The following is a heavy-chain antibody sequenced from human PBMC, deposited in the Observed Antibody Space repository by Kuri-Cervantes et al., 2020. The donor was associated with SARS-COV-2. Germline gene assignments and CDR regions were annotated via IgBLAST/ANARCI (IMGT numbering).Heavy chain of an antibody. CDR3: AREAWFGELLGLFDY. CDR2: ISAYNGNT. V-gene: IGHV1-18*01. D-gene: IGHD3-10*01. CDR1: GYTFTSYG. J-gene: IGHJ4*02. Sequence: GESLKISCKGSGYTFTSYGISWVRQAPGQGLEWMGWISAYNGNTSYAQKLQGRVTMTTDTSTSTTYMELRSLRSDDTAVYYCAREAWFGELLGLFDYWGQGTLVTVSS.